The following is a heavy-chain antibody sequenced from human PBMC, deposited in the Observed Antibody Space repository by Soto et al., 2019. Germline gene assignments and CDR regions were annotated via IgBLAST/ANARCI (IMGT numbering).Heavy chain of an antibody. Sequence: KSSETLSLTCAVYGGSFSGYYWSWIRQPPGKGLEWIGEINHSGSTNYNPPLKSRVTISVDTSKNQFSLKLSSVTAADTAVYYCAREVRYKRSFDYWGQGTLVTVSS. CDR2: INHSGST. CDR1: GGSFSGYY. V-gene: IGHV4-34*01. J-gene: IGHJ4*02. D-gene: IGHD1-1*01. CDR3: AREVRYKRSFDY.